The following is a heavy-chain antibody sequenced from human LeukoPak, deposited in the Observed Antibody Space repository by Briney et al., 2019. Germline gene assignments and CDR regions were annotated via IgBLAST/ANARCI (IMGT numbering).Heavy chain of an antibody. CDR2: ISSSSTII. J-gene: IGHJ3*02. CDR3: GARRQYVGAFDI. D-gene: IGHD3-16*01. Sequence: GGSLSLSSAASGFTFSSYELYWVRQAPGKGLEWISYISSSSTIIKYADSVRGRFTISRDDARESLYLQMSSLRADDTAIYYCGARRQYVGAFDIWGQGTLVTVSS. V-gene: IGHV3-48*03. CDR1: GFTFSSYE.